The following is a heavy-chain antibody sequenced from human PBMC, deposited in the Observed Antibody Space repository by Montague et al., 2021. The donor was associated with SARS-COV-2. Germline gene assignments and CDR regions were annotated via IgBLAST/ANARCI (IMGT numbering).Heavy chain of an antibody. J-gene: IGHJ5*02. D-gene: IGHD2-15*01. CDR1: GGSISSYY. CDR3: ARRSLGYCSGGSCYSAFDP. Sequence: ETLSLTCTVSGGSISSYYWSWIRQPPGKGLEWIGYIYYSGSTNYNPSLKSRVTISVDTSKNQFSLKLSSVTAADTAVYYCARRSLGYCSGGSCYSAFDPGGQGTLVTVSS. CDR2: IYYSGST. V-gene: IGHV4-59*01.